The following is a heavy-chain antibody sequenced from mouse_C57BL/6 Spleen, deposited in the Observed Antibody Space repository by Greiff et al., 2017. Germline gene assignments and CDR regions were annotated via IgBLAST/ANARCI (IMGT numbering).Heavy chain of an antibody. CDR2: IYPGDGST. D-gene: IGHD2-2*01. CDR1: GYTFTSYD. J-gene: IGHJ4*01. CDR3: ARYGYGYDVNAVED. Sequence: VQLQQSGPELVKPGASVTLSCKASGYTFTSYDIHWVKQTPGQGLEWIGWIYPGDGSTKYNEKFKGKATMTVDTSSSTAYMELHSLTSEDSTVYYCARYGYGYDVNAVEDWGQGTSVTVSS. V-gene: IGHV1-85*01.